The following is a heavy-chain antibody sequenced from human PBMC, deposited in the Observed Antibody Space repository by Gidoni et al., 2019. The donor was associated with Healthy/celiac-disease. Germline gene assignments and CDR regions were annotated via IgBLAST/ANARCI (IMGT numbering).Heavy chain of an antibody. CDR3: AKDPAAAGTGGFDY. V-gene: IGHV3-23*01. CDR1: GFTFSRYA. Sequence: EVQLLESGGGLVQPGGSLRLSCAASGFTFSRYARSWVRQAPGKGLEWVAAISGRGGSTYYADSVKGRFTISRDNSKNTRYLQMNSLRAEDTAVYYCAKDPAAAGTGGFDYWGQGTLVTVSS. D-gene: IGHD6-13*01. J-gene: IGHJ4*02. CDR2: ISGRGGST.